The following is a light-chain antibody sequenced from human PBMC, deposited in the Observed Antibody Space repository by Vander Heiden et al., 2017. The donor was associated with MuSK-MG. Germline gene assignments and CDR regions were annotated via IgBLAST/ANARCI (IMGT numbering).Light chain of an antibody. Sequence: QSVLTQPPSASVTPGQRVTISCSGCSSNIGGSSWNWCHQLPGAAPQLLIYNDNQRPSGVPDRFSCSKSGTSASLAISRLQPEDEADYYCASWDDSMNGHLLFGGGTKLTVL. CDR3: ASWDDSMNGHLL. CDR1: SSNIGGSS. V-gene: IGLV1-44*01. J-gene: IGLJ2*01. CDR2: NDN.